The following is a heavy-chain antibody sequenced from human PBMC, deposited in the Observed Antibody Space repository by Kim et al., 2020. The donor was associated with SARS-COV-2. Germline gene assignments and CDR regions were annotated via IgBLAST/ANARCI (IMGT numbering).Heavy chain of an antibody. CDR3: AKGKATGKVDWFDP. V-gene: IGHV3-23*01. D-gene: IGHD5-12*01. J-gene: IGHJ5*02. Sequence: ASVRGRLTIARDNTRNKLSLQMNSLRVEDTAIYYCAKGKATGKVDWFDPWGQGTLVTVSS.